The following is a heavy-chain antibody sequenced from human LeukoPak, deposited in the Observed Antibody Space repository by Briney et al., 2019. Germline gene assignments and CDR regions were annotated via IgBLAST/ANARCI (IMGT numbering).Heavy chain of an antibody. Sequence: GGSLRLSCAASGFTFSSYAMHWVRQAPGKGLEWVTVISYDGSNKYYADSVKGRFTISRDNSKNTLYLQMNSLRAEDTAVYYCARVVVPAAISWWFDPWGPGTLVTVSS. CDR3: ARVVVPAAISWWFDP. D-gene: IGHD2-2*02. V-gene: IGHV3-30*01. CDR1: GFTFSSYA. J-gene: IGHJ5*02. CDR2: ISYDGSNK.